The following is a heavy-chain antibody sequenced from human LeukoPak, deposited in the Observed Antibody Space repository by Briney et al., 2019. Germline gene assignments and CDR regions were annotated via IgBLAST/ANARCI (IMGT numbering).Heavy chain of an antibody. J-gene: IGHJ4*02. CDR2: ISSSSTI. Sequence: GGSLRLSCAASGFTFSSYSMNWVRQAPGKGLEWVSYISSSSTIYYANSVKGRFTMSRDNAKNSLYLQMNSLRAEDTALYYCAKVASYDFWTGYYDYWGQGTLVTVSS. CDR1: GFTFSSYS. V-gene: IGHV3-48*04. CDR3: AKVASYDFWTGYYDY. D-gene: IGHD3-3*01.